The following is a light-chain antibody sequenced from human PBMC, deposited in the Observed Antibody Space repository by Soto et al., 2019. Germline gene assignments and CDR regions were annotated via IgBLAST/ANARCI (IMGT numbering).Light chain of an antibody. CDR1: SSDVGGYNY. CDR2: EVS. CDR3: SSYTSSSTLV. J-gene: IGLJ1*01. V-gene: IGLV2-14*01. Sequence: QSVLTQPASVSGSPGQSITISCTGTSSDVGGYNYVSWYQQHPGKAPKLRIYEVSNRPSGVSNRFSGSKSGNTASLTISGLQAEDEADYYGSSYTSSSTLVFGTGTKVTVL.